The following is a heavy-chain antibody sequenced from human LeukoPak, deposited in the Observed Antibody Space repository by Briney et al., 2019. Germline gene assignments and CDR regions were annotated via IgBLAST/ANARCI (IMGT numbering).Heavy chain of an antibody. CDR1: AYTFTIYT. CDR3: ARGAGDSSNWFDP. Sequence: ASVKVSCNASAYTFTIYTIHWVGQAPGQRREWMGWINAGNGYTEYSQRFQGRVTITRDTSASTAYMELSSLRSEDTAVYYCARGAGDSSNWFDPWGQGTLVTVSS. CDR2: INAGNGYT. V-gene: IGHV1-3*01. J-gene: IGHJ5*02. D-gene: IGHD6-13*01.